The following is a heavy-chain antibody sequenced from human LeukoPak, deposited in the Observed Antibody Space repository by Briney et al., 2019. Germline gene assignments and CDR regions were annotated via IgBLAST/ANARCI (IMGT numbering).Heavy chain of an antibody. Sequence: ASVKVSCKASGYTFTSYYMHWVRQAPGQGLEWMGIINPSGGSTSYAQKFQGRVTMTRDMSTSTVYMELSSLRSEDTAVYYCAREEYYYDSSGYPRPHAFDIWGQGTMVTASS. V-gene: IGHV1-46*01. J-gene: IGHJ3*02. CDR3: AREEYYYDSSGYPRPHAFDI. CDR1: GYTFTSYY. D-gene: IGHD3-22*01. CDR2: INPSGGST.